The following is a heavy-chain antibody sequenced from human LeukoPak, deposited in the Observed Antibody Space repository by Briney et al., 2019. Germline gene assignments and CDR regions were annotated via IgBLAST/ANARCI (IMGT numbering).Heavy chain of an antibody. Sequence: GGSLRLSCAASGFTFDDYAMHWVRQAPGKGLEWVSGISWNSGSIDYADSVKGRFTISRDNAKNSLYLQMNSLRAEDMALYYCAKDVHSSGHDCAFDIWGQGTMVTVSS. CDR3: AKDVHSSGHDCAFDI. CDR2: ISWNSGSI. CDR1: GFTFDDYA. V-gene: IGHV3-9*03. J-gene: IGHJ3*02. D-gene: IGHD3-22*01.